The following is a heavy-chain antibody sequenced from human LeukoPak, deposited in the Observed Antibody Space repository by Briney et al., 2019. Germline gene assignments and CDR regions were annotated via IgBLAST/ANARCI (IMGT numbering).Heavy chain of an antibody. J-gene: IGHJ5*02. Sequence: PGGSLRLSCAASGFTFSSYLMHWVRQAPGKGLVWVSRINSDGNSTNYADSVKGRFTISRDNAKNTLYLQMNSLRAEDTAMYYCARVRGESPRWFDPWGQGTLVTVSS. D-gene: IGHD3-16*01. V-gene: IGHV3-74*01. CDR1: GFTFSSYL. CDR2: INSDGNST. CDR3: ARVRGESPRWFDP.